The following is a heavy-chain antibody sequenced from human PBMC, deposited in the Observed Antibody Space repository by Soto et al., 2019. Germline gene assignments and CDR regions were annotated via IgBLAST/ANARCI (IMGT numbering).Heavy chain of an antibody. CDR1: GGTFSSYT. D-gene: IGHD5-12*01. J-gene: IGHJ3*02. V-gene: IGHV1-69*04. CDR2: IIPILGIA. Sequence: GASVKVSCKASGGTFSSYTISWVRQAPGQGLEWMGRIIPILGIANYAQKFQGRVTITADKSTSTAYMELSSLRSEDTAVYYCARDPIDIVATITTDDALDIWGQGTMVTVSS. CDR3: ARDPIDIVATITTDDALDI.